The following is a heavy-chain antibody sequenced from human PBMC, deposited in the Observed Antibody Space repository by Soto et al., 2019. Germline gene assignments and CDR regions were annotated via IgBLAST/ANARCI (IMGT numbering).Heavy chain of an antibody. J-gene: IGHJ6*02. CDR3: ARVTLGVEDTPYTKHYYGMDV. CDR1: GGTFSSYA. CDR2: FIPMFGTA. D-gene: IGHD3-3*01. Sequence: QVQLVQSGAEVKKPGSSVKVSCKASGGTFSSYAFNWVRQAPGQGLEWMGGFIPMFGTANYAQKFQGRVTITADESTNTGYMELSSLRSEDTAVYYCARVTLGVEDTPYTKHYYGMDVWGQGTTVTVSS. V-gene: IGHV1-69*01.